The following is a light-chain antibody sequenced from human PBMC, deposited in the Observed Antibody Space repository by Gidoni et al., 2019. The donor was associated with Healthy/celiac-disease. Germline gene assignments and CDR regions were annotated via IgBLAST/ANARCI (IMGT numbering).Light chain of an antibody. CDR3: MQALQTPYT. CDR1: KSLLHSNGYNY. V-gene: IGKV2-28*01. J-gene: IGKJ2*01. CDR2: LGS. Sequence: DIVMTQSPLSLPVTPGAQASISCRSSKSLLHSNGYNYLDWYLQKPGQSPQLLIYLGSNRASGVPDRFSGSGSGTDFTLTISRVEAEDVGVYYCMQALQTPYTFGQGTKLEIK.